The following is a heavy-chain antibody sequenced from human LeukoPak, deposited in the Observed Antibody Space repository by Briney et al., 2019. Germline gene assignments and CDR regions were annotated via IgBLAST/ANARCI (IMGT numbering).Heavy chain of an antibody. CDR1: GFTFSSYA. V-gene: IGHV3-23*01. CDR2: ISGSGGST. J-gene: IGHJ4*02. D-gene: IGHD3-10*02. CDR3: AKPGSYGYYVRVPFDY. Sequence: GGSLRLSCAASGFTFSSYAMSWVRQAPGKGLEWVSAISGSGGSTYYADSVKGRFTISRDNSKNTLYLQMNSLRAEDTALYYCAKPGSYGYYVRVPFDYWGRGTLVTVSS.